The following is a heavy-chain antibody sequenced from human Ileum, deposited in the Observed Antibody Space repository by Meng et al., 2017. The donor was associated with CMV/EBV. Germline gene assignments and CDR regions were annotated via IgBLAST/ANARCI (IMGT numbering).Heavy chain of an antibody. Sequence: SGGTFSSYTISWVRQAPGQGLEWMGRIIPILGIANYAQKCQGRVTITADKSTSTAYMELSSLRSEDTAVYYCARGQRGPTSAGWFDPWGQGTLVTVSS. V-gene: IGHV1-69*02. J-gene: IGHJ5*02. D-gene: IGHD1-1*01. CDR1: GGTFSSYT. CDR2: IIPILGIA. CDR3: ARGQRGPTSAGWFDP.